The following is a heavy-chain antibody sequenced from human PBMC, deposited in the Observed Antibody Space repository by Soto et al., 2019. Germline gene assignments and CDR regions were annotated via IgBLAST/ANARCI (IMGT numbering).Heavy chain of an antibody. J-gene: IGHJ4*02. CDR1: GGSISSSSYY. CDR2: IYYSGST. V-gene: IGHV4-39*01. CDR3: ASYYYGSGSHRDY. Sequence: SSETLSLTCTVSGGSISSSSYYWGWIRQPPGKGLEWIGSIYYSGSTYYNPSLKSRVTISVDTSKNQFSLKLSSVTAADTAVYYCASYYYGSGSHRDYWGQGTLVTVSS. D-gene: IGHD3-10*01.